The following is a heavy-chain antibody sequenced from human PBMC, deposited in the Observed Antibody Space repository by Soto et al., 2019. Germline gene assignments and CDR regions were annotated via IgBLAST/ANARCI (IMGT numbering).Heavy chain of an antibody. CDR3: ARGYEQWLVGGWFDP. CDR1: GFTFSSYE. D-gene: IGHD6-19*01. V-gene: IGHV3-48*03. J-gene: IGHJ5*02. Sequence: EVQLVESGGGLVQPGGSLRLSCAASGFTFSSYEMNWVRQAPGKGLEWVSYISSSGSTIYYADSVKGRFPISRDNAKNSLYLQMNSLIAEDTAVYYCARGYEQWLVGGWFDPWGQGTLVTVSS. CDR2: ISSSGSTI.